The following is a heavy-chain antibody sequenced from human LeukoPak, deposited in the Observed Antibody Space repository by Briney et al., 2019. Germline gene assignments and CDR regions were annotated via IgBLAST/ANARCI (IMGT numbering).Heavy chain of an antibody. CDR2: IIPIFSTA. CDR3: ARDITTRPYYGMDV. CDR1: GGTFSSYA. D-gene: IGHD1-14*01. Sequence: SVKVSCKASGGTFSSYAISWVRQAPGQGLEWMGGIIPIFSTANYAQKFQGRVTITADKSTSTAYMELSSLRSEDTAVYYCARDITTRPYYGMDVWGQGTTVTVSS. V-gene: IGHV1-69*06. J-gene: IGHJ6*02.